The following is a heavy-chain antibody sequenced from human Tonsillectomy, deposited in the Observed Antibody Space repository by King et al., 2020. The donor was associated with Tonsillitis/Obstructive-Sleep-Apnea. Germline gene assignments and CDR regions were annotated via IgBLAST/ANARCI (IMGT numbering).Heavy chain of an antibody. CDR3: AREVAGILDYFDY. Sequence: QLVQSGAEVKKPGASVKVSCKASGYTFTGYYMHWVRQAPGQGLEWMGRINPNSGGTNYAQKFQGRVTMTRDTSITTAYMELSRLRSDDTVVYYCAREVAGILDYFDYWGQGTLVTVSS. J-gene: IGHJ4*02. D-gene: IGHD6-19*01. CDR2: INPNSGGT. V-gene: IGHV1-2*05. CDR1: GYTFTGYY.